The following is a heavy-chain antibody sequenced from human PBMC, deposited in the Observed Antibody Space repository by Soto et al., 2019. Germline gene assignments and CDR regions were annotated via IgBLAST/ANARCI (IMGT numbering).Heavy chain of an antibody. J-gene: IGHJ6*02. D-gene: IGHD3-22*01. CDR3: ARDQVYYDSSGHGRIYGTDA. CDR1: GFTFSSYA. CDR2: ISYDGSNK. Sequence: LRLSCAASGFTFSSYAMHWVRQAPGKGLEWVAVISYDGSNKYYADSVKGRFTISRDNSKNTLYLQMNSLRAEDTAVYYCARDQVYYDSSGHGRIYGTDAWGQGTTATV. V-gene: IGHV3-30-3*01.